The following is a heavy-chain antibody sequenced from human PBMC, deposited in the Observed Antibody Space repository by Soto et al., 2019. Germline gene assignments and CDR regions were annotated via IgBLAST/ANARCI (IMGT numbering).Heavy chain of an antibody. CDR2: ISSSSSYI. CDR1: GFTFSSYS. V-gene: IGHV3-21*01. Sequence: GSLRLSCAASGFTFSSYSMNWVRQAPGKGLEWVSSISSSSSYIYYADSVKGRFTISRDNAKNSLYLQMNSLRAEDTAVYYCARGDYDFWSGYYTRRENWFDPWGQGTLVTVSS. D-gene: IGHD3-3*01. J-gene: IGHJ5*02. CDR3: ARGDYDFWSGYYTRRENWFDP.